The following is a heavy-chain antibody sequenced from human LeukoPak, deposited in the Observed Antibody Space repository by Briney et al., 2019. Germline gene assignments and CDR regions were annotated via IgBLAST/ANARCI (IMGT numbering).Heavy chain of an antibody. D-gene: IGHD3-16*02. V-gene: IGHV1-46*01. CDR2: INPTGTSS. Sequence: GASVKVSCKSSGYTFTRHYLHWVRQAPGQGLEWVGLINPTGTSSWSAQKFQGRVTLTRDTSISTAYMELSRLRSDDTAVYYCARAEGGYLDYWGQGTLVTVSS. CDR1: GYTFTRHY. J-gene: IGHJ4*02. CDR3: ARAEGGYLDY.